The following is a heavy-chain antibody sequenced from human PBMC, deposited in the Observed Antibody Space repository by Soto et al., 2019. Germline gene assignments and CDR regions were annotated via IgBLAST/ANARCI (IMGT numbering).Heavy chain of an antibody. CDR1: GYTFTGYY. J-gene: IGHJ5*02. CDR3: ARDKGDFWGGYPLNWFDP. CDR2: INPNSGGT. V-gene: IGHV1-2*02. Sequence: GASVKVSCKASGYTFTGYYMHWVRQAPGQGLEWMGWINPNSGGTNYAQKFQGRVTMTRDTSISTAYMELSRLRSDDTAVYYCARDKGDFWGGYPLNWFDPWGQGTLVTVSS. D-gene: IGHD3-3*01.